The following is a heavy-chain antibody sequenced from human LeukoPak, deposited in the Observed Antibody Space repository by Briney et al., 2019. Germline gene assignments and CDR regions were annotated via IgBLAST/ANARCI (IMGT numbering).Heavy chain of an antibody. D-gene: IGHD6-13*01. Sequence: GGSLRLSCAASGFTFSHYAMSWVRQAPGKGLERVSGISGSGSDTFYADSVKGRFTISRDNSKNTLFLQMNSLRDDDTAVYYCVRGVGVSRFNYFDPWGQGTLVIVSS. J-gene: IGHJ5*02. V-gene: IGHV3-23*01. CDR2: ISGSGSDT. CDR1: GFTFSHYA. CDR3: VRGVGVSRFNYFDP.